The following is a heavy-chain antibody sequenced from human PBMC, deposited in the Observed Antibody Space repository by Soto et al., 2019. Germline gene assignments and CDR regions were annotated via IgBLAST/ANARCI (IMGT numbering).Heavy chain of an antibody. D-gene: IGHD1-1*01. CDR2: ISAHNGNT. J-gene: IGHJ4*02. CDR3: ARGRYGDY. CDR1: GYTFTSYG. V-gene: IGHV1-18*01. Sequence: QVHLVQSGAEVKKPGASVKVSCKASGYTFTSYGITWVRQAPGQGLEWMGWISAHNGNTDYAQKLQGRVIVTRDTSTTPASMELRSLRSAVTAVYYCARGRYGDYWGQGALVTVSS.